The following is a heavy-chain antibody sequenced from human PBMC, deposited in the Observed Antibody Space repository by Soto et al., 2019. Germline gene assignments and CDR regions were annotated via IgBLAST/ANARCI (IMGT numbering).Heavy chain of an antibody. CDR1: GGSISSGDYY. V-gene: IGHV4-30-4*01. CDR2: IYYSGST. CDR3: ARSLLGYYGSGSYPPAYYYYGMDV. Sequence: PSETLSLTCTVSGGSISSGDYYWSWIRQPPGKGLEWIGYIYYSGSTYYNPSLKSRVTISVDTSKNQFSLKLSSVTAADTAVYYCARSLLGYYGSGSYPPAYYYYGMDVWGQGTTVTVSS. J-gene: IGHJ6*02. D-gene: IGHD3-10*01.